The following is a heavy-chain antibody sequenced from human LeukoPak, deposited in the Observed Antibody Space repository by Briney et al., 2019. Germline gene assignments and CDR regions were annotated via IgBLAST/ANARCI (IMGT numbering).Heavy chain of an antibody. Sequence: GGSLRLSCAASGFTFSAYSMNWVRQAPGKGLEWVSYISSSSSTIYYADSVKGRFTISRDNAKNSLYLQMNSLRAEDTAVYYCASVNTPYYYYYMDVWGKGTTVTVSS. V-gene: IGHV3-48*01. CDR1: GFTFSAYS. CDR2: ISSSSSTI. D-gene: IGHD3-16*02. CDR3: ASVNTPYYYYYMDV. J-gene: IGHJ6*03.